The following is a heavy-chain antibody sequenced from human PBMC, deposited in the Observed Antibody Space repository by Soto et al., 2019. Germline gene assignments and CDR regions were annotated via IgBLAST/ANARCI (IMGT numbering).Heavy chain of an antibody. D-gene: IGHD6-6*01. CDR2: IYYSGST. V-gene: IGHV4-59*08. CDR1: GGPIVDYY. J-gene: IGHJ4*02. CDR3: ARVGSSIATRPFDY. Sequence: FVTHCPPHTVSGGPIVDYYVRRIPQPPGKGLEWIGYIYYSGSTNYNPSLKSRVTISVDTSKNQFSLKLSSVTAADTAVYYCARVGSSIATRPFDYWGQGTLVTVSS.